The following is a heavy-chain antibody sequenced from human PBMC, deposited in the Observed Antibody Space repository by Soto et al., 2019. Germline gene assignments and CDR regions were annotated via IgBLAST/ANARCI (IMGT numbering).Heavy chain of an antibody. Sequence: SETLSLTCTVSGGSISRYYWSWIRQPPGKGLEWIGYMYNTGSTVYNPPFKSRVTISVDTSKNQFSLKLSSVTAADTAVYYCARAFCGKYYYDSSGYSDCFFDYWGQGTLVTVSS. CDR1: GGSISRYY. V-gene: IGHV4-59*01. CDR2: MYNTGST. D-gene: IGHD3-22*01. CDR3: ARAFCGKYYYDSSGYSDCFFDY. J-gene: IGHJ4*02.